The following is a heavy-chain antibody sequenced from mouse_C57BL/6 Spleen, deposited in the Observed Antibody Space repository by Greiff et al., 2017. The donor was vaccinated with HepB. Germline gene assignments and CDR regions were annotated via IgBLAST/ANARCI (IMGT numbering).Heavy chain of an antibody. CDR3: ASSYYYGSRGVMDY. D-gene: IGHD1-1*01. Sequence: VQLQQPGAELVMPGASVKLSCKASGYTFTSYWMHWVKQRPGQGLEWIGEIEPSDSYTNYNQKFKGKSTLTVDKSSSTAYMQLSSLTSEDSAVYYCASSYYYGSRGVMDYWGQGTSVTVSS. J-gene: IGHJ4*01. V-gene: IGHV1-69*01. CDR1: GYTFTSYW. CDR2: IEPSDSYT.